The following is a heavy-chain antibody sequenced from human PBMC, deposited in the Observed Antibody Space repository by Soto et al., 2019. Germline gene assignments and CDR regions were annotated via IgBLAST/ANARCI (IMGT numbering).Heavy chain of an antibody. Sequence: GASVKVSCKASGGTFTSYAISWVRQAPGQGLEWMGGIIPIFGTANYAQKFQGRVTITADESTSTAYMELSSLRSEDTAVYYCARDPNYVFWSGFANYYYYGMDVWGQGTTVTVSS. CDR2: IIPIFGTA. J-gene: IGHJ6*02. D-gene: IGHD3-3*01. V-gene: IGHV1-69*13. CDR3: ARDPNYVFWSGFANYYYYGMDV. CDR1: GGTFTSYA.